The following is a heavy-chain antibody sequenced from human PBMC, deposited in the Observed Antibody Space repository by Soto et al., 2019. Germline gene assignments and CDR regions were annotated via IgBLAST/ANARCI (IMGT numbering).Heavy chain of an antibody. CDR1: GGSISSSSYY. D-gene: IGHD6-6*01. J-gene: IGHJ4*02. CDR3: ARLSIGALPDDY. V-gene: IGHV4-39*01. Sequence: PSETLSLTCTVSGGSISSSSYYWGWIRQPPGKGLEWIGSIYYSGSTYYNPSLKSRVTISVVTSKNQFSLKLSSVTAADTAVYYCARLSIGALPDDYWGQGTLVTVSP. CDR2: IYYSGST.